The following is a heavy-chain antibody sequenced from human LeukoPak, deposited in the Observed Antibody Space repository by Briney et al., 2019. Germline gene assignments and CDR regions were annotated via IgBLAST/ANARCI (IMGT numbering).Heavy chain of an antibody. CDR1: GGSISSSNW. J-gene: IGHJ4*02. D-gene: IGHD2-2*01. CDR2: IYHSGST. V-gene: IGHV4-4*02. CDR3: ASSRIHQGIFDY. Sequence: SETLSLTCAVSGGSISSSNWWSWVRQPPGKGLEWIGEIYHSGSTNYNPSLKSRVTISVDTSKNQFSLKLSSVTAADTAVYYCASSRIHQGIFDYWGQGTLVTVSS.